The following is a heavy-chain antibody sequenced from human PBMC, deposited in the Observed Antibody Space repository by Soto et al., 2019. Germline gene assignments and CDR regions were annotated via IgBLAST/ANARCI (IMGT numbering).Heavy chain of an antibody. J-gene: IGHJ3*01. CDR3: AKFVGRYDFWTAHDKGAFDL. D-gene: IGHD3-3*01. CDR2: ISYDRGDK. CDR1: GFTFSSYG. Sequence: QVQLVESGGRVVQPGRSLRLSCAASGFTFSSYGMHWVRQAPGKGLEWMTAISYDRGDKYYGDSVKGRFTISRDNSNNTLYLQMNSLRAEDTAMYYCAKFVGRYDFWTAHDKGAFDLGGQGTMVTVSP. V-gene: IGHV3-30*18.